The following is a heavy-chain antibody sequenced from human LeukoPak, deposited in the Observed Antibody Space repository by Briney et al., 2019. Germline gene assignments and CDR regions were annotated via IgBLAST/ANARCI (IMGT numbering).Heavy chain of an antibody. Sequence: SGPTLVNPTQTLTLTCTFSGFSLSTPGMSMNWIRQPPGKALEWLARIDWDDGKYYSTFLKSRLTISRDTSKNQVVLTVTNMDPVDTATYYCARIPSGYEFDSWGQGTLVTVSS. D-gene: IGHD5-12*01. CDR2: IDWDDGK. CDR1: GFSLSTPGMS. CDR3: ARIPSGYEFDS. V-gene: IGHV2-70*11. J-gene: IGHJ4*02.